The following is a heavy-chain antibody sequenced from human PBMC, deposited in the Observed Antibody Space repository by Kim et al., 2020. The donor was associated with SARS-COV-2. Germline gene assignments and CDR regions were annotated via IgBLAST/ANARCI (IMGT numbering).Heavy chain of an antibody. CDR2: IHGGDTT. V-gene: IGHV3-23*01. CDR3: VLGRTYYWDY. Sequence: GGSLRLSCAVSGVTFSAHAMSWVRQAPGKGLEWVAAIHGGDTTYYADSVRGRFTISRDNSKNTVSLEMNSLRAEDTAMYYCVLGRTYYWDYWGQGTLVTVSS. D-gene: IGHD3-16*01. CDR1: GVTFSAHA. J-gene: IGHJ4*02.